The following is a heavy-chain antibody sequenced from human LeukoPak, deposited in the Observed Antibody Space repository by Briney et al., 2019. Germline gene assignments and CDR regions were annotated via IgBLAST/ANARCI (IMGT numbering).Heavy chain of an antibody. Sequence: GASVKVSCKASGYTFTSYGISWVRQAPGQGLEWMGWISAYNGNTNYAQKLQGRVTMTTDTSTNTAYMELRSLRSDDTAVYYCARDVGVAGTPIYYYYGMDVWGQGTTVTVSS. CDR1: GYTFTSYG. D-gene: IGHD6-19*01. CDR2: ISAYNGNT. CDR3: ARDVGVAGTPIYYYYGMDV. V-gene: IGHV1-18*01. J-gene: IGHJ6*02.